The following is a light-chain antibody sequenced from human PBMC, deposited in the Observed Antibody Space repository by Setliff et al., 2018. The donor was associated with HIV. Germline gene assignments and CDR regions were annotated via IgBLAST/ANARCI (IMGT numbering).Light chain of an antibody. CDR1: SSNIGSNT. J-gene: IGLJ1*01. CDR2: KNN. V-gene: IGLV1-44*01. Sequence: PPPASGTPGQRVTISCSGGSSNIGSNTVNWYQQVPGTAPKLLIYKNNQQPSGVPDRFSGSKPGTSASLAISGLQSEDEADYYCAAWDDSLSVFVFGTGTKVTVL. CDR3: AAWDDSLSVFV.